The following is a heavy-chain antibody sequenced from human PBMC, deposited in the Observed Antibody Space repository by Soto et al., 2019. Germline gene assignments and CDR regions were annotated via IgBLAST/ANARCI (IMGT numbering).Heavy chain of an antibody. J-gene: IGHJ4*02. V-gene: IGHV4-30-2*01. D-gene: IGHD5-12*01. CDR1: GGSISSGGYS. CDR3: AAGGGLPRYY. CDR2: NIHSGST. Sequence: QLQLQESGSGLVKPSQTLSLTCAVSGGSISSGGYSWSWIRQPPGKGLELIWYNIHSGSTYYNPSLKSRVTISVDRSKNQFSLKLSSVTAADTAVYYCAAGGGLPRYYWGQGTLVTVSS.